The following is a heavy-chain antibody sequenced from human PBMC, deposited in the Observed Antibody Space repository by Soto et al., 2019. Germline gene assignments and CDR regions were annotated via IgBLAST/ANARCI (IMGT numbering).Heavy chain of an antibody. J-gene: IGHJ4*02. CDR2: IVVGSGNT. V-gene: IGHV1-58*01. D-gene: IGHD6-6*01. CDR3: AAYPRIAARWYFDY. CDR1: GFTFTSSA. Sequence: GASVKVSCKASGFTFTSSAVQWVRQARGQRLEWIGWIVVGSGNTNYAQKFQERVTITRDMSTSTAYMELSSLRSEDTAVYYCAAYPRIAARWYFDYWGQGTLVTVSS.